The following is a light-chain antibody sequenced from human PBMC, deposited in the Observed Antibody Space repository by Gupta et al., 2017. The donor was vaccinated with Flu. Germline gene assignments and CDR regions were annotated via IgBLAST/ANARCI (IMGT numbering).Light chain of an antibody. V-gene: IGKV1-5*03. CDR2: KAS. Sequence: PSTLSASVGDRVTITCRARQNISSWLAWYQQKPGKAPKLLIYKASRVETGVPSRFSGSGSGTEFTLTISSRQPDDFATYYCQHENNSPFTFGQGTQVEIK. CDR1: QNISSW. J-gene: IGKJ1*01. CDR3: QHENNSPFT.